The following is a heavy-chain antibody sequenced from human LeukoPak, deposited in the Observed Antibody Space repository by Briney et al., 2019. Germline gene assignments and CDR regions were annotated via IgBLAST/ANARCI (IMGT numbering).Heavy chain of an antibody. CDR3: VRRTGNYFDY. V-gene: IGHV3-64D*09. Sequence: PGGSLRLSCSASGFTLSSHAMHWVRQAPGKALEYVSAISYNGGSTYYANSVKDRFTISRDNSKNTLYLQMSSLRPGDTAVFYCVRRTGNYFDYWGQGTLVTVSS. D-gene: IGHD3/OR15-3a*01. CDR2: ISYNGGST. J-gene: IGHJ4*02. CDR1: GFTLSSHA.